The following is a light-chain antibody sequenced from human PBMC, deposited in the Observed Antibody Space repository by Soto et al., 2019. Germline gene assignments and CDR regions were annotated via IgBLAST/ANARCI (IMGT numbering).Light chain of an antibody. CDR2: DAS. CDR3: QQRSNWPPLT. V-gene: IGKV3-11*01. J-gene: IGKJ4*01. CDR1: QSVSTS. Sequence: EIVLTQSPAILSLSPGEKATLXCRASQSVSTSLAWYQQKPGQAPRLLVYDASNRATGIPARFSGSGSGTDFTLTISSLEPEDFALYYCQQRSNWPPLTFGGGTKVDIK.